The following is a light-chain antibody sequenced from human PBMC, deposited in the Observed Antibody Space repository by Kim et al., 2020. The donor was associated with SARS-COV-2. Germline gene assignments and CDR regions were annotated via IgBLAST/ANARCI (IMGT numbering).Light chain of an antibody. V-gene: IGLV1-44*01. CDR3: AAWDDSLRV. CDR1: SSNIGSNT. CDR2: SNN. J-gene: IGLJ1*01. Sequence: QAVVTQPPSASGTPGQRVTISCSGSSSNIGSNTVNWYQQLPGTAPKLLIYSNNQRPSGVPDRFSGSKSGTSASLAISGLQSEDEADYYCAAWDDSLRVFGTGTKVTV.